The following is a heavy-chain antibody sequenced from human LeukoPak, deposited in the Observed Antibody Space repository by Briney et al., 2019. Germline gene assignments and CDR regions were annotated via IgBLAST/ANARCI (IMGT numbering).Heavy chain of an antibody. Sequence: PGGSLRLSCAASEFTFGKNWMTWVRQAPGKGLEWVATINRDGSEQHYVDSVKGRFTISRDNAKNSLYLQMNSLRAEDTGLYYCARHRMEWFLWFDHWGQGTLVTVSS. D-gene: IGHD3-3*01. V-gene: IGHV3-7*01. CDR1: EFTFGKNW. CDR2: INRDGSEQ. J-gene: IGHJ5*02. CDR3: ARHRMEWFLWFDH.